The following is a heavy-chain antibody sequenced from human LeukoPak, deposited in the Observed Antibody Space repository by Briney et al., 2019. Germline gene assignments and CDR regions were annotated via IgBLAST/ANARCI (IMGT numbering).Heavy chain of an antibody. V-gene: IGHV3-23*01. J-gene: IGHJ4*02. CDR1: GFTFSSYA. CDR2: ISGSGGTS. CDR3: ARPRIYCSGGSCYSERLFDY. Sequence: GGSLRVSCAASGFTFSSYAMSWVRQAPGEGLEWVSAISGSGGTSFYADSVKGRFTISRDNSKNTLYLQMNSLRAEDTAVYYCARPRIYCSGGSCYSERLFDYWGQGTLVTVSS. D-gene: IGHD2-15*01.